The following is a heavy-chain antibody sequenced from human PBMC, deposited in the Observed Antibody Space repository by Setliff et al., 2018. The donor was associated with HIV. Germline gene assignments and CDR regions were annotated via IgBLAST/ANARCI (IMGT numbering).Heavy chain of an antibody. Sequence: SETLSLTCNVSGDSISTSTYYWGWVRQSSGKGLEWIGSIAYSGSTTYSPSLRSRVTISVDTSKNQFSLKLSSVTAADTALYFCARGPGPSFYNFWSGYYTGRAFDIWGQGTMVTVSS. CDR3: ARGPGPSFYNFWSGYYTGRAFDI. V-gene: IGHV4-39*07. CDR2: IAYSGST. J-gene: IGHJ3*02. CDR1: GDSISTSTYY. D-gene: IGHD3-3*01.